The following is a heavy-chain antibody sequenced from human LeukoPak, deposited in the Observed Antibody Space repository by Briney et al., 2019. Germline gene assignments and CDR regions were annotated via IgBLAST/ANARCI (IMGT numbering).Heavy chain of an antibody. J-gene: IGHJ1*01. V-gene: IGHV1-2*02. Sequence: GASVKVSCKASGYTFTGYYIHWVRQAPGQGLEWMGWINPNSGGTNYIQKFQGRVTMTRDRSISTAYMDLSRLRFDDTAVYYCARSTTPNENEYFEHWGQGTLVSVSS. D-gene: IGHD2/OR15-2a*01. CDR1: GYTFTGYY. CDR3: ARSTTPNENEYFEH. CDR2: INPNSGGT.